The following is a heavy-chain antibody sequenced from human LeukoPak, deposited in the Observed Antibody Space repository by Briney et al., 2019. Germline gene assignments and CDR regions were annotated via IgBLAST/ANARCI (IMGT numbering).Heavy chain of an antibody. D-gene: IGHD3-22*01. Sequence: PSETLSLTCTVSGGSISSYYWSWIRQPPGKGLEWIGYIYYSGSTNYNPSLKSRVTISVDTSKNQFSLKLSSVTAADTAVYYCARRAYDSSGYYQYFDYWGQGTLVTVSS. CDR1: GGSISSYY. CDR3: ARRAYDSSGYYQYFDY. J-gene: IGHJ4*02. V-gene: IGHV4-59*01. CDR2: IYYSGST.